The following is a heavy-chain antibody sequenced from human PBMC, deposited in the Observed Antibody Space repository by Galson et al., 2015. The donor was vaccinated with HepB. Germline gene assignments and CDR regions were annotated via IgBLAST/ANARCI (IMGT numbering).Heavy chain of an antibody. CDR2: IKSKTDGGTT. J-gene: IGHJ4*02. CDR3: TTEAVFPMVYDILDY. D-gene: IGHD2-8*01. Sequence: LRLSCAASGFIFNNAWMSWVRQAPGKGLEWVGRIKSKTDGGTTDYAAPVKGRFTISRDESENTLFLQMDSLKSEDSAVYYCTTEAVFPMVYDILDYWGQGTLVTVSS. V-gene: IGHV3-15*01. CDR1: GFIFNNAW.